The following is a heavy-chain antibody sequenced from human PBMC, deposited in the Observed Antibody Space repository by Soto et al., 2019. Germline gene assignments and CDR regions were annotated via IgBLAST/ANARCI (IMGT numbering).Heavy chain of an antibody. J-gene: IGHJ4*02. V-gene: IGHV1-18*01. CDR2: ISGHDGNT. D-gene: IGHD2-2*01. Sequence: QVQLVQSGAEVKMPGASVKVSCKASGYSLTSYGISWVRQAPGQGLEWMGWISGHDGNTKYTQKLQGRVTVTTDTSTSTAYMDLRSLRSDDTAVYYCAREYCSSASCYGPDFLGQGTLVTLSS. CDR3: AREYCSSASCYGPDF. CDR1: GYSLTSYG.